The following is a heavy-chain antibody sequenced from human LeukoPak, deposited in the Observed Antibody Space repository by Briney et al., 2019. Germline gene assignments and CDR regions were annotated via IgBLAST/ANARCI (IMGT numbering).Heavy chain of an antibody. CDR2: VSWNNGSI. D-gene: IGHD3-16*01. Sequence: GGSLRLSCAASGFIFDEYAMHWVRQTPGKGLEWVSGVSWNNGSIGYADSVKGRFTISRDNAKNSLFLQMNSLRTEDTAVYYCTKDVFDFGGYFDLWGRGTLVTVSS. J-gene: IGHJ2*01. CDR3: TKDVFDFGGYFDL. V-gene: IGHV3-9*01. CDR1: GFIFDEYA.